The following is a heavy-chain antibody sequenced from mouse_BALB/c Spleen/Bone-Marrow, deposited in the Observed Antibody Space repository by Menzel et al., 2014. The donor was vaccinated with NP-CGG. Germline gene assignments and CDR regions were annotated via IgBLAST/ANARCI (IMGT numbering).Heavy chain of an antibody. Sequence: EVKLMESGGGLVQPGGSLKLSCAASGFDFSGFWMSWVRQAPGKGLEWIGEVNPDSSTINYTPSLKDKFIISRDNAKNMLYLQMSKVRSEDTALYYCARLGYYGSFAFWGQGTLVTVSA. J-gene: IGHJ3*01. CDR1: GFDFSGFW. CDR3: ARLGYYGSFAF. CDR2: VNPDSSTI. V-gene: IGHV4-1*02. D-gene: IGHD1-2*01.